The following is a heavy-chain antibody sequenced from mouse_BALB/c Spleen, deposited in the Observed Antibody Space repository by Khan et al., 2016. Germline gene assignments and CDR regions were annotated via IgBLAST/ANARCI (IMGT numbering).Heavy chain of an antibody. CDR3: TRGASTMIRGFAY. J-gene: IGHJ3*01. D-gene: IGHD2-4*01. Sequence: QVQLKQSGAELVRPGASVKLSCKASGYTFTSYWINWMKQRPGQGLEWIGNIYPSDIYTNYNQKFKDKATLTVDKSSSTAYMQLSSPTSEDSAIYYCTRGASTMIRGFAYWGQGTLVTVSA. CDR1: GYTFTSYW. V-gene: IGHV1-69*02. CDR2: IYPSDIYT.